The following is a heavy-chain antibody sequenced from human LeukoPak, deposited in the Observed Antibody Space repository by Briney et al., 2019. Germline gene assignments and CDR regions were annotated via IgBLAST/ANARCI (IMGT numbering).Heavy chain of an antibody. J-gene: IGHJ4*02. V-gene: IGHV4-30-4*08. Sequence: SETLSLTCTVSGGSISSGDYYWSWIRQPPGKGLELIGYIYYSGSTCYNPSLKSRVTISVDTSKNQFSLKLSSVTAADTAVYYCARDRGYSSGYYIDYWGQGTLVTVSS. CDR2: IYYSGST. CDR3: ARDRGYSSGYYIDY. D-gene: IGHD6-19*01. CDR1: GGSISSGDYY.